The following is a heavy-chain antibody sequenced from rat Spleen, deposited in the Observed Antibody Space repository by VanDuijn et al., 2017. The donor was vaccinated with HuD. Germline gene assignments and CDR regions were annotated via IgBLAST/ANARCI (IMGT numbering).Heavy chain of an antibody. D-gene: IGHD1-11*01. Sequence: EVQLVDHGGGLVQPGRSLNLSCAPSGFTFSMYGMAWVRQAPTKGLEWVASIGTGGGNTYYRDSVKGRFTISRDNAKSTLYLQMDSLRSDDTATYYCARRHYGYTDYFDYWGQGVMVTVSS. J-gene: IGHJ2*01. CDR3: ARRHYGYTDYFDY. V-gene: IGHV5S13*01. CDR1: GFTFSMYG. CDR2: IGTGGGNT.